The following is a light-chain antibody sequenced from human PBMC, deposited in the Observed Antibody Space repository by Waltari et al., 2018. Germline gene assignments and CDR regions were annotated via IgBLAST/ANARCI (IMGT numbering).Light chain of an antibody. V-gene: IGLV1-44*01. Sequence: QSVLTQPPSASGTPGQRVTISCSGSSSNIGSNTVNWYQPLPGTAPKHLIYSNNQRPSGVPDRVAGSKSGASASLAMSGLQSEDEADYYCAAWDDSLNGWVFGGGTKLTVL. J-gene: IGLJ3*02. CDR1: SSNIGSNT. CDR3: AAWDDSLNGWV. CDR2: SNN.